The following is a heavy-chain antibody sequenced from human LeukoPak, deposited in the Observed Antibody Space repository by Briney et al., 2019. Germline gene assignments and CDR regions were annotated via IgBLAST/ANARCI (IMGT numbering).Heavy chain of an antibody. CDR3: TTDSGSYYDAFDI. CDR1: GFTFSNAW. V-gene: IGHV3-15*01. CDR2: IKSKTDGGTT. J-gene: IGHJ3*02. D-gene: IGHD1-26*01. Sequence: GGSLRLSCAASGFTFSNAWMSWVRQAPGKGLEWVGRIKSKTDGGTTDYAAPVKGRFTISRDDSKNTLYLQMNSLKTEDTAVYYCTTDSGSYYDAFDIWGQGTMVTISS.